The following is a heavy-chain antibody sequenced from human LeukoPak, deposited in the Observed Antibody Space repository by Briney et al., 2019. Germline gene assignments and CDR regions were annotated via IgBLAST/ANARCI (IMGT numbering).Heavy chain of an antibody. CDR3: AREMVAVAGTNFDY. CDR1: GFTFSTCW. J-gene: IGHJ4*02. CDR2: IKQDGSEK. Sequence: GGSLRLSCAASGFTFSTCWMTWVRQAPGKGLERVANIKQDGSEKYYVDSVKGRFTISRDNAKNSLYLQMNSLRAEDTAVYYCAREMVAVAGTNFDYWGQGTLVTVSS. D-gene: IGHD6-19*01. V-gene: IGHV3-7*03.